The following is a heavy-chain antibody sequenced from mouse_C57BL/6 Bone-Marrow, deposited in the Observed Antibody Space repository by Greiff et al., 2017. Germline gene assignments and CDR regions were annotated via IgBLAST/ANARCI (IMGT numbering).Heavy chain of an antibody. CDR3: ASHSGSSGYAIDY. J-gene: IGHJ4*01. CDR2: IYPRSGNT. D-gene: IGHD3-2*02. Sequence: VQLQQSGAELARPGASVKLSCKASGYTFTSYGISWVKQRTGQGLEWIGEIYPRSGNTYYNEKFKGKATLTADKSSSTAYMELRSLTSEDSAVYFCASHSGSSGYAIDYWGQGTSVTVSS. CDR1: GYTFTSYG. V-gene: IGHV1-81*01.